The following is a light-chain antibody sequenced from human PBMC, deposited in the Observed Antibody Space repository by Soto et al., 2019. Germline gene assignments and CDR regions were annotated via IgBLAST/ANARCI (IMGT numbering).Light chain of an antibody. CDR2: DAS. J-gene: IGKJ2*01. CDR1: QSISNW. Sequence: EIQMTQCPSTLSASVGDRVSITCGASQSISNWLAWYQQKPGKAPDLLIYDASSLESGVPSRFSGSGSGTEFTLTISSLQPDDFATYYCQHYNSYPYTFGQGTKVDIK. V-gene: IGKV1-5*01. CDR3: QHYNSYPYT.